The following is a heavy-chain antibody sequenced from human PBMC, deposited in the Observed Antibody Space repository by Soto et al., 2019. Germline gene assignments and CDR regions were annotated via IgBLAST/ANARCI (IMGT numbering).Heavy chain of an antibody. CDR2: IYYSGST. J-gene: IGHJ6*02. D-gene: IGHD3-22*01. Sequence: SETLSLTCTVSGGSISSYHWSWIRQPPGQGLEWIGYIYYSGSTKYNPSLKSRVTMSVDKSKNQLSLRLKSVTAADTAVYWCARDYXYDNSGNPGAYYYGMDVWGQGTTVTVSS. CDR3: ARDYXYDNSGNPGAYYYGMDV. V-gene: IGHV4-59*01. CDR1: GGSISSYH.